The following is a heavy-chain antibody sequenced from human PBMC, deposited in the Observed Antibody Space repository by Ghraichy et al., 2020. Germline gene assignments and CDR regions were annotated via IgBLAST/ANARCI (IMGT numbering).Heavy chain of an antibody. Sequence: LSLTCAVSGFTLDDYAMRWVRQAPGKGLECVSGISWNRGSIGNADPVKGRFTISRENAKNSLHLQRNSLGAEDTALYYCAKMASSGYQYWYFALWGRGGLVTVSS. D-gene: IGHD3-22*01. CDR1: GFTLDDYA. CDR2: ISWNRGSI. J-gene: IGHJ2*01. CDR3: AKMASSGYQYWYFAL. V-gene: IGHV3-9*01.